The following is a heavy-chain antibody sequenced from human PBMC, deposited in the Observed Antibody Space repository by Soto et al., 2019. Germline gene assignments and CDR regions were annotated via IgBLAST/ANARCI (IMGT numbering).Heavy chain of an antibody. D-gene: IGHD3-3*02. J-gene: IGHJ6*02. CDR1: GGTFSSSA. Sequence: QVQLVQSGAEVKKPGSSVKVSCKASGGTFSSSAFSWVRQAPGQGLEWMGGIMPIFRTADYAQKFQGRVTITADESTSTAYMELSSLRSEDTSVYYCAGDKDRQQLGGNYYYIMDVWGQGTTVTVSS. CDR2: IMPIFRTA. CDR3: AGDKDRQQLGGNYYYIMDV. V-gene: IGHV1-69*12.